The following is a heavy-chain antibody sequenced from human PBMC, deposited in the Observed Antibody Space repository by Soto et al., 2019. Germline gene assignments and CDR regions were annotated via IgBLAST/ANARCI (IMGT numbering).Heavy chain of an antibody. Sequence: ASVKVSCTASGYTFTSYGSSWVRQAPGQGLEWMGWIRPYNGNTNYAQKLQGRVTMTTDTSTSTAYMELRSLRSDDTAVYYCARDAPPEDYWGQGTLVTVSS. J-gene: IGHJ4*02. CDR2: IRPYNGNT. CDR1: GYTFTSYG. V-gene: IGHV1-18*01. CDR3: ARDAPPEDY.